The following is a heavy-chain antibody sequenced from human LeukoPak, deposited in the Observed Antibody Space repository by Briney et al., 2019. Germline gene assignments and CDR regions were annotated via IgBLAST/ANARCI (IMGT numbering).Heavy chain of an antibody. V-gene: IGHV4-59*08. CDR2: IYYSGST. Sequence: SETLSLTCTVSGGSISSYYWSWIRQPPGKGLEWIGYIYYSGSTNYNPSLKSRVTISVDTSKNQFSLKLSSVTAADTAVYYCARHVSDILTGYSPYFDYWGQGTLVTVSP. J-gene: IGHJ4*02. D-gene: IGHD3-9*01. CDR3: ARHVSDILTGYSPYFDY. CDR1: GGSISSYY.